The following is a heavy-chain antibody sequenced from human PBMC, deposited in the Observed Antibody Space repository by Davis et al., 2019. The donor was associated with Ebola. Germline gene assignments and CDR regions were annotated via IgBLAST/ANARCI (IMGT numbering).Heavy chain of an antibody. CDR2: IIPIFGTA. D-gene: IGHD1-7*01. Sequence: SVKVSCKASGGTFSSSAISWVRQAPGQGLEWMGGIIPIFGTANYAQKFQGRVTITADESTSTAYMELSSLRSEDTAVYYCARESGGITGTMGTYWGQGTMVTVSS. V-gene: IGHV1-69*13. CDR1: GGTFSSSA. CDR3: ARESGGITGTMGTY. J-gene: IGHJ4*02.